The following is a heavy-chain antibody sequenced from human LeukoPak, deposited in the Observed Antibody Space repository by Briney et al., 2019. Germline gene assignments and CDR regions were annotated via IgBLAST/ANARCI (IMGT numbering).Heavy chain of an antibody. CDR3: AREVVKYCSD. V-gene: IGHV1-2*02. CDR2: INTENGGT. J-gene: IGHJ1*01. D-gene: IGHD2-15*01. CDR1: GYTFSGSY. Sequence: ASVKVSCKTSGYTFSGSYMHWVRQAPGQGLEWMGWINTENGGTIYAQNFQGRVTMTRDTSISTAYMELTRPTSDDTAVYYCAREVVKYCSDWGQGSLVTVSS.